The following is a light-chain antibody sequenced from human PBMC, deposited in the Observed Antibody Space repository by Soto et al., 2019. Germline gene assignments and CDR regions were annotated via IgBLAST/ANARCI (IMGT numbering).Light chain of an antibody. Sequence: DIQMTQSPSTLSASVGDRVTISCRASQIISSHLAWYQLKPGKAPKLLIYGASSLESGVPPRFSGSGSGTEFTLTISGLQPDDFATYYCQQYNGYSWTFGQGTKVDIK. CDR3: QQYNGYSWT. J-gene: IGKJ1*01. CDR1: QIISSH. CDR2: GAS. V-gene: IGKV1-5*01.